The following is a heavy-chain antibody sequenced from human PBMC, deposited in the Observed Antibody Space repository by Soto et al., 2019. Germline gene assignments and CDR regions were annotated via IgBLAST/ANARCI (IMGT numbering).Heavy chain of an antibody. CDR3: AREGSYSAYNFAHGIQLWSFDF. CDR2: IFSSGST. D-gene: IGHD5-12*01. CDR1: GGSINTFY. J-gene: IGHJ4*02. Sequence: SETLSLTCTVSGGSINTFYWSWVRQPAGKGLEWIGRIFSSGSTSFNPSLESRVAMSVDTSKNHFSLNLSSVTAADMAVYYCAREGSYSAYNFAHGIQLWSFDFWGQGALGTVS. V-gene: IGHV4-4*07.